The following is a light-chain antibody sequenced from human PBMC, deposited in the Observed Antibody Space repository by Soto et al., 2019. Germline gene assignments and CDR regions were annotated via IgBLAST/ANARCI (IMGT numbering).Light chain of an antibody. Sequence: IQVAKSPSSLSASVGDRVTVTCRASQSISYYLNWYQQKQGRAPRLLIYSTSTLQSGVPSKFSGSASGTDFTLTISSLQPEDFAIYYCQQANSFPLTFGGGTKVDIK. V-gene: IGKV1-39*01. CDR3: QQANSFPLT. CDR1: QSISYY. J-gene: IGKJ4*01. CDR2: STS.